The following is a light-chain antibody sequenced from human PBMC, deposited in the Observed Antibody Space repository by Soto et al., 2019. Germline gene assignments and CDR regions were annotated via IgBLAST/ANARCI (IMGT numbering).Light chain of an antibody. Sequence: EIVLTQSPGTLSLSPGERATLSCGASQSVTSNYLAWYQQKPGQAPRLLIFGASIRVKGIPDRFIGSGSGTDFTLTISRLEPEDLAVYYCQHYVTSLTTFGQGNKVEVK. CDR3: QHYVTSLTT. J-gene: IGKJ1*01. CDR1: QSVTSNY. V-gene: IGKV3-20*01. CDR2: GAS.